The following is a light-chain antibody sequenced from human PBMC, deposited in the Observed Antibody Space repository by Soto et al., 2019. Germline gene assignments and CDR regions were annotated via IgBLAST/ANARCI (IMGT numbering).Light chain of an antibody. V-gene: IGKV1-5*03. CDR3: QQYSSGWT. CDR1: QSISTW. CDR2: TAS. J-gene: IGKJ1*01. Sequence: DIQMTQSPSTLSASVGDRVTITCRASQSISTWLAWYQQKPGKAPKLLIYTASSLESGVPSRFSGSGSGTEFTLTISSLQPDDFATYYCQQYSSGWTFGQGTKVEIK.